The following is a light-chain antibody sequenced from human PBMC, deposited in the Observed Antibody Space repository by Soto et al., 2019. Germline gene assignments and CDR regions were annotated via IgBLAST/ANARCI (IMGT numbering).Light chain of an antibody. CDR2: EVS. CDR3: TSYAGGDSPYV. J-gene: IGLJ1*01. V-gene: IGLV2-23*02. CDR1: SGDVGYYNL. Sequence: QSVLTQPASVSGSPGQSITISCIGTSGDVGYYNLVSWYQQNPGKAPKLMIYEVSKRPSGVSNRFSGSKSGNTASLTISGLQAEDEADYYCTSYAGGDSPYVFGTGTKLTVL.